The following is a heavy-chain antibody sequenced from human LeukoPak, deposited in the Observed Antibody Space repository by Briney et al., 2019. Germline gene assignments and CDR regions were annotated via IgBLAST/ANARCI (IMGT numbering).Heavy chain of an antibody. V-gene: IGHV1-18*01. J-gene: IGHJ4*02. CDR1: DCTFTSYG. CDR2: ISAYNGDT. CDR3: ARDVTPGVLYSSSGVDN. D-gene: IGHD6-13*01. Sequence: SSVTVSCKAPDCTFTSYGINLVRQAPAQGLDWVGWISAYNGDTNYAQKLQGRLTMTTDTSTSTAYMELRSLTAADTAVYYCARDVTPGVLYSSSGVDNWGQGTVVTVSS.